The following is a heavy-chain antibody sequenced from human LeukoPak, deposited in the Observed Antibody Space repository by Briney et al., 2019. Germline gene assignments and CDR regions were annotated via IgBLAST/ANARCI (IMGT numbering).Heavy chain of an antibody. J-gene: IGHJ6*02. D-gene: IGHD6-13*01. CDR1: GFSFSNNW. Sequence: GGSLRLSCAASGFSFSNNWMSWVRQAPGKGLECVANIKKDGSEKYYINSVKGRFTISRDNAKNSLYLQMDSLRAEDTAVYYCAKDKSSSSYYYGMDVWGQGTTVTVSS. CDR2: IKKDGSEK. CDR3: AKDKSSSSYYYGMDV. V-gene: IGHV3-7*03.